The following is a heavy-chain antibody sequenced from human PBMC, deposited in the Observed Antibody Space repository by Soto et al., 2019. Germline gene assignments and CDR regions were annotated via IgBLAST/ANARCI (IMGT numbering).Heavy chain of an antibody. D-gene: IGHD6-6*01. Sequence: QVQLQESGPGLVKASQTLSLTCTVSGGSISGGGGFYWSWIRQHPGKGLEWIGYIYYTGSTYYNPSLRSRATISVDTSKNQFSPELTSVTAADTAVYYCARRASSGRDPFYFDFWGPGSLVAVSS. CDR2: IYYTGST. CDR1: GGSISGGGGFY. V-gene: IGHV4-31*03. CDR3: ARRASSGRDPFYFDF. J-gene: IGHJ4*02.